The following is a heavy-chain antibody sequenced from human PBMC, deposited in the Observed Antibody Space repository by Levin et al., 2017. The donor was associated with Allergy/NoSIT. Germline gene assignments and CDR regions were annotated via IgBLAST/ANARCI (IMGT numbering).Heavy chain of an antibody. CDR3: ARGPYSSSFSPFDY. J-gene: IGHJ4*02. Sequence: GGSLRLSCAASGFTFSSYGMHWVRQAPGKGLEWVAVIWYDGSNKYYADSVKGRFTISRDNSKNTLYLQMNSLRAEDTAVYYCARGPYSSSFSPFDYWGQGTLVTVSS. CDR2: IWYDGSNK. D-gene: IGHD6-13*01. CDR1: GFTFSSYG. V-gene: IGHV3-33*01.